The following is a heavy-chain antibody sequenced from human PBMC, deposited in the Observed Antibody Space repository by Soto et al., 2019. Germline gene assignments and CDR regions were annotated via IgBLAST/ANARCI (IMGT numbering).Heavy chain of an antibody. CDR2: IYYSGST. Sequence: QVQLQQSGPGLVKPSQTLSLTCTVSGGSISGGGYYWSWIRQHPGKGLEWIGYIYYSGSTYYNPSRKSRVIISLDTSKNQFSLKLSSVTAADTAVYYCARGTAAAFYNYGMDVWGQGTTVTVSS. D-gene: IGHD1-1*01. CDR1: GGSISGGGYY. J-gene: IGHJ6*02. CDR3: ARGTAAAFYNYGMDV. V-gene: IGHV4-31*03.